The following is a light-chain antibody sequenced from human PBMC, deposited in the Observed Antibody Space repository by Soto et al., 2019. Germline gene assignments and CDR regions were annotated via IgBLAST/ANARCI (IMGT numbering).Light chain of an antibody. CDR2: GAS. Sequence: EFVLTQSPGTLSLSPGERATLSCGASQSVSSSYLAWYQQKPGLAPRLLIYGASTRAAGIPDRFSGSGSGTDFTLTITRLEPEDSAVYFCQQYTGPPTTFGQGTRLEIK. V-gene: IGKV3D-20*01. CDR1: QSVSSSY. CDR3: QQYTGPPTT. J-gene: IGKJ5*01.